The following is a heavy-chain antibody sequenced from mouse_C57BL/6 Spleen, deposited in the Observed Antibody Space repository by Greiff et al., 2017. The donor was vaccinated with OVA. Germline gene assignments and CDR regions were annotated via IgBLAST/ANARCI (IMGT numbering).Heavy chain of an antibody. J-gene: IGHJ2*01. D-gene: IGHD1-1*01. CDR3: SRNYGSSLFDY. Sequence: EVKLQESGAELVKPGASVKLSCTASGFNIKDYYMHWVKQRTEQGLEWIGRIDPEDGETKYAPKFQGKATITADTSSNTAYLQLISLTSEGTAVYYCSRNYGSSLFDYWGQGTTLTVSS. V-gene: IGHV14-2*01. CDR1: GFNIKDYY. CDR2: IDPEDGET.